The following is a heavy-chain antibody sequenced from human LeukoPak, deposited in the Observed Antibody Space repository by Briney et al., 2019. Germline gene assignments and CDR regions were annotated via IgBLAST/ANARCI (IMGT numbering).Heavy chain of an antibody. V-gene: IGHV3-21*01. CDR1: GFTFSSYS. CDR2: ISSSSSYI. Sequence: GGSLRLSCAASGFTFSSYSMNWVRQAPGKGLEWVSSISSSSSYIYYADSVKGRFTISRDNAKNSLYLQMNSLRAEDTAVYYCARVSVGLYYYYYYMDVWGKGTTVTVSS. CDR3: ARVSVGLYYYYYYMDV. D-gene: IGHD4-23*01. J-gene: IGHJ6*03.